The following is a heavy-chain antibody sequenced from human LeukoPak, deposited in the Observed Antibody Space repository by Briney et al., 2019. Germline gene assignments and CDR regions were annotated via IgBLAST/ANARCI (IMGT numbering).Heavy chain of an antibody. Sequence: PSETLSLTCTVSGVSISSGSYYWSWIRQPAGKGLEWIGRIYTSGSTKYNPSLKSRVTISVDRSKNQFSLKLSSVTAADTAVYYCAREGADIVVVVAATGSDYYYYYMDVWDKGTTVTVSS. D-gene: IGHD2-15*01. CDR3: AREGADIVVVVAATGSDYYYYYMDV. J-gene: IGHJ6*03. V-gene: IGHV4-61*02. CDR2: IYTSGST. CDR1: GVSISSGSYY.